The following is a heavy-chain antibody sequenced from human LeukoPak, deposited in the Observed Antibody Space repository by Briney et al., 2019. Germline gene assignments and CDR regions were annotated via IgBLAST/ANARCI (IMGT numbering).Heavy chain of an antibody. J-gene: IGHJ3*02. CDR1: GYTFTGYY. CDR2: INPNSGGT. D-gene: IGHD2-15*01. V-gene: IGHV1-2*06. CDR3: ARESPRGDIVVVVAATPTDAFDI. Sequence: ASVKVSCKASGYTFTGYYMHWVRQAPGQGLEWMGRINPNSGGTNYAQKFQGRVTMTRDTSISTAYMELSRLRSDDTAVYYCARESPRGDIVVVVAATPTDAFDIWAKGQWSPSLQ.